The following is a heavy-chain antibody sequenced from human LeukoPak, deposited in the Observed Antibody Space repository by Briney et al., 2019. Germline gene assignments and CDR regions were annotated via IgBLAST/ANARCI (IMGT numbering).Heavy chain of an antibody. Sequence: ISSSSSYIYYADSVKGRFTISRDNAKNSLYLQMNSLRAEDTAVYYCAREPWPKDYGMDVWGQGTTVTVSS. V-gene: IGHV3-21*01. J-gene: IGHJ6*02. CDR2: ISSSSSYI. CDR3: AREPWPKDYGMDV.